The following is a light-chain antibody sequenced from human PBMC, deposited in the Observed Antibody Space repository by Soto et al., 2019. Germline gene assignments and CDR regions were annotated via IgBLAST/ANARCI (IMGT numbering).Light chain of an antibody. CDR3: SSYTSSRSYV. CDR2: TVS. V-gene: IGLV2-14*01. Sequence: QSALTQPASVSGSPGQSITISCTGTSSDVGGYKYVSWYQQHPGKAPKLLIYTVSNRPSGVSSRFSGSKSGNTASLTISGLQAEDEADYYCSSYTSSRSYVFGTGTKVTVL. CDR1: SSDVGGYKY. J-gene: IGLJ1*01.